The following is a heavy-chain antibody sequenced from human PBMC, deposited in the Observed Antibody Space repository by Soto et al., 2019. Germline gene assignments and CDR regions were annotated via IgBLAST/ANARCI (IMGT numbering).Heavy chain of an antibody. CDR2: MHHGGNP. V-gene: IGHV4-4*02. J-gene: IGHJ5*02. D-gene: IGHD3-10*01. Sequence: QVQLQESGPGLVKPSGTLSLTCAVSGDSITNNNWWTWLRQSPGKGLEWIGEMHHGGNPDYNPSLRSRVTISVDKSKNQFSLHLSSLTAADSAVYYCARTSGGTYSFDTWGQGTLVTVSS. CDR3: ARTSGGTYSFDT. CDR1: GDSITNNNW.